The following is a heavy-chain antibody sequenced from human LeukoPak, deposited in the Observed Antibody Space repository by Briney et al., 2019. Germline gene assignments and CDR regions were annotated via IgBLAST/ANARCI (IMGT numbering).Heavy chain of an antibody. Sequence: SETLSLTCTVSGGSISYYYWSWIRQPPGKGLEWIGYIYYTGSTNYNPSLKSRVTISVDTSKNQFSLKLSSVTAADTAVYYCAREDSSDYYDTSGGAFDIWGQGTMVTVSS. CDR1: GGSISYYY. V-gene: IGHV4-59*12. J-gene: IGHJ3*02. CDR2: IYYTGST. CDR3: AREDSSDYYDTSGGAFDI. D-gene: IGHD3-22*01.